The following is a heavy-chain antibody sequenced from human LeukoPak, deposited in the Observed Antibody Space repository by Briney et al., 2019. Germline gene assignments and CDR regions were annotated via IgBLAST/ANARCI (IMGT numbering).Heavy chain of an antibody. CDR1: GFTFSSYS. Sequence: GGSLRLSCAASGFTFSSYSMNWVRRAPGKGLEWVSSISSSSSYIYYADSVEGRFTISRDNAKNSLYLQMNSLRAEDTAVYYCARVGSGSSSYGYYYMDVWGKGTTVTVSS. V-gene: IGHV3-21*01. D-gene: IGHD6-6*01. CDR2: ISSSSSYI. CDR3: ARVGSGSSSYGYYYMDV. J-gene: IGHJ6*03.